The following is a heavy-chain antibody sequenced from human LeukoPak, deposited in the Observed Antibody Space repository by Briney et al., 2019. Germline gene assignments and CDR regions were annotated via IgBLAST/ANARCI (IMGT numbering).Heavy chain of an antibody. Sequence: SVKGRFTISRDNAKNSVYLQMNVLRAEDTPVYYCAIDEGVIPRFDYLGRGTLVTVSS. V-gene: IGHV3-21*01. D-gene: IGHD3-16*02. CDR3: AIDEGVIPRFDY. J-gene: IGHJ4*02.